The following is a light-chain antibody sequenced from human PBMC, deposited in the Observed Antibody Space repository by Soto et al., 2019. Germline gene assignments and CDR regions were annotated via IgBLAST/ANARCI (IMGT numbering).Light chain of an antibody. V-gene: IGKV4-1*01. Sequence: DIVLTQSPDSLAVSLGERATIHCKSSQSVLYSSNNKNFLTWYQQKPGQPPRLLIYWASTRESGVPDRFSGSGSGTDFTLTISSLQPEDVAVYYCHQFYSTWTFGQGTKVEIK. CDR1: QSVLYSSNNKNF. CDR2: WAS. J-gene: IGKJ1*01. CDR3: HQFYSTWT.